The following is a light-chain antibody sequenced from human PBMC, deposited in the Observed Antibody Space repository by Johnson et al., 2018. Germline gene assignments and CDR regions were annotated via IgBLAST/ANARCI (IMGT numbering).Light chain of an antibody. CDR2: ENN. V-gene: IGLV1-51*02. J-gene: IGLJ1*01. Sequence: QSVLTQPPSVSAAPGQKVTISCSGRSSNIGNNYVSWYQQLTGTAPKLLIYENNKRPLGIPDRFSGSKPGTAATLGITGLQTGDQADYYCGTWDSSLSAGNVFGTGTKVTV. CDR3: GTWDSSLSAGNV. CDR1: SSNIGNNY.